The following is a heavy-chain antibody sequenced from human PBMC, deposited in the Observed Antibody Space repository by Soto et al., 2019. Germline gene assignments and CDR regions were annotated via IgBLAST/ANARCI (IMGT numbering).Heavy chain of an antibody. CDR1: GYSISSGGYY. V-gene: IGHV4-31*03. Sequence: QVQLQESDPGLVKPSQTLSLTCTVSGYSISSGGYYWSWIRQHPGKGLEWIGHIYYNGSTNYNPSLKSRVTISVDTSKNQLSLRLSSVTAADTAVYYCARVNYYGSGSYSEWFDYWGQGTLVTVSS. CDR3: ARVNYYGSGSYSEWFDY. D-gene: IGHD3-10*01. J-gene: IGHJ4*02. CDR2: IYYNGST.